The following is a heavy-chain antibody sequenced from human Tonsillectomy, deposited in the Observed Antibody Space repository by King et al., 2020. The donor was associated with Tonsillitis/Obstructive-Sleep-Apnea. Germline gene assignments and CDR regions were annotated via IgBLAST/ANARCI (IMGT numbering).Heavy chain of an antibody. D-gene: IGHD2-2*01. V-gene: IGHV3-72*01. CDR3: AREYCSSTSCYLSYYYYYMDV. J-gene: IGHJ6*03. CDR2: TRNKANSYTT. CDR1: GFTFSDHY. Sequence: VQLVESGGGLVQPGGSLRLSCAASGFTFSDHYMDWVRQAPGKGLEWVGRTRNKANSYTTEYAASVKGRFTISRDESKNYLYLQMNSLKTEDTAVYYCAREYCSSTSCYLSYYYYYMDVWGKGTTVTVSS.